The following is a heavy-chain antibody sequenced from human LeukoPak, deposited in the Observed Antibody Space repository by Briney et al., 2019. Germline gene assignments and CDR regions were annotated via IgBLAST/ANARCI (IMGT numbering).Heavy chain of an antibody. D-gene: IGHD3-22*01. V-gene: IGHV1-8*01. CDR3: ARGRGYDSSGQYYFDY. CDR2: MNPNSGNT. J-gene: IGHJ4*02. CDR1: GYTFTSYD. Sequence: ASVKVSCKASGYTFTSYDFNWVRQATGQGLEWMGWMNPNSGNTGYAQKFQGRVTMTRNTSISTAYMELSSLRSEDTAVYYCARGRGYDSSGQYYFDYWGQGTLVTVSS.